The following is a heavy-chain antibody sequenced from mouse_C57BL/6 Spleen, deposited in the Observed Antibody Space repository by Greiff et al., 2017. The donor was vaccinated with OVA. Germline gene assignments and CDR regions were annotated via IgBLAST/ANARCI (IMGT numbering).Heavy chain of an antibody. Sequence: DVQLVESGGGLVKPGGSLKLSCAASGFTFSDYGMHWVRQAPEKGLEWVAYISSGSSTIYYADTVKGRFTISRDNAKNTLFLQMTSLRSEDTAMYYCAEGGLYYAMDYWGQGTSVTVSS. D-gene: IGHD2-4*01. CDR1: GFTFSDYG. J-gene: IGHJ4*01. CDR3: AEGGLYYAMDY. V-gene: IGHV5-17*01. CDR2: ISSGSSTI.